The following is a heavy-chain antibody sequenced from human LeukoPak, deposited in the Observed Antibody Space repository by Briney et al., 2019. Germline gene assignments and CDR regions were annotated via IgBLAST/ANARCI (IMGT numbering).Heavy chain of an antibody. D-gene: IGHD6-13*01. CDR1: GFTFSSYW. Sequence: GGSLRLSCAASGFTFSSYWMHWVRQAPGKGLVWVSRINSDGSTTTYADSVKGRFTISRDNAKNTLYLQMNNLRADDTVVYYCARERGGLSTSWYFTLDYWGQGTLVTVSS. J-gene: IGHJ4*02. V-gene: IGHV3-74*01. CDR2: INSDGSTT. CDR3: ARERGGLSTSWYFTLDY.